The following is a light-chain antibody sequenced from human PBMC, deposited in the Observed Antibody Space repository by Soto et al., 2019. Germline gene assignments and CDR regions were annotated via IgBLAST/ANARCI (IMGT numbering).Light chain of an antibody. V-gene: IGKV3-20*01. CDR2: GAS. CDR1: QSVSGSY. CDR3: QNFGGTTFT. Sequence: ELVLTQSPGTLSLYTVALATLSGSSSQSVSGSYLAWYQQKPGQAPRLLIYGASTRATGIPDRFSGSGSGTHFTLTISRLEPGDFAVYYCQNFGGTTFTCGKGQRRAIK. J-gene: IGKJ5*01.